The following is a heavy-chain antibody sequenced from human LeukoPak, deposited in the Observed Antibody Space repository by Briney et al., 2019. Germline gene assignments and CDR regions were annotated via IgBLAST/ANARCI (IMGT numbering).Heavy chain of an antibody. Sequence: GGSLRLSCVASGFTLSSNWMHWVRHAPGKGLEWVSRIKNDGSRTTYADSVKGRFTISRDNVRNTLYLQMSSLRAEDTAVYYCVRSDWFDPWGQGTLVTVSS. CDR3: VRSDWFDP. J-gene: IGHJ5*02. CDR2: IKNDGSRT. V-gene: IGHV3-74*03. CDR1: GFTLSSNW.